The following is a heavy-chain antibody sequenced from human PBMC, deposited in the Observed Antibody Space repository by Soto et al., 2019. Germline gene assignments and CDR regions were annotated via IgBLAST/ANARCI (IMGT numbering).Heavy chain of an antibody. CDR3: AARSYYDSSGFDY. V-gene: IGHV1-69*05. J-gene: IGHJ4*02. Sequence: SVKVSCKASGGTFSNSAISWVRQAPGQGLEWMGGIMPIFRTPDYAQKFQERVTITRDMSTSTAYMELSSLRSEDTAVYYCAARSYYDSSGFDYWGQGTLVTVSS. CDR1: GGTFSNSA. CDR2: IMPIFRTP. D-gene: IGHD3-22*01.